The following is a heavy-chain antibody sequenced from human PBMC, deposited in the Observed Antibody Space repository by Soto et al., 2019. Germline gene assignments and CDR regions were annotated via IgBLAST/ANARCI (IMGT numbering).Heavy chain of an antibody. CDR2: ISSSGSTI. D-gene: IGHD6-19*01. CDR1: GFTFSDYY. V-gene: IGHV3-11*01. CDR3: AGKKTSSGFDY. J-gene: IGHJ4*02. Sequence: GGSLRLSCAASGFTFSDYYMSWIRQAPGKGLEWVSYISSSGSTINYADSVKGRFTISRDNAKNSLYLQMNSLRAEDTAVYYCAGKKTSSGFDYWGQGTLVTVSS.